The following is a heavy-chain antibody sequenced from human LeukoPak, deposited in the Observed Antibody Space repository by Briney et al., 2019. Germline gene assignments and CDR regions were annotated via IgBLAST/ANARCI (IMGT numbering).Heavy chain of an antibody. CDR2: IYYSGST. V-gene: IGHV4-39*07. J-gene: IGHJ4*02. CDR1: GGSISSNSYY. CDR3: ARIEYSSSCDY. Sequence: SETLSLTCTVSGGSISSNSYYWGWIRQPPGQGLECIGSIYYSGSTYYNPSLKSRVTISVDTSKNQFSLKLSFVTAADTAVYYCARIEYSSSCDYWGQGTLVTVSS. D-gene: IGHD6-6*01.